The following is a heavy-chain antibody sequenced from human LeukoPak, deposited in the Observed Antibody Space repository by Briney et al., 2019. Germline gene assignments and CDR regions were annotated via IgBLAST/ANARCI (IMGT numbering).Heavy chain of an antibody. J-gene: IGHJ4*02. CDR1: GGSISSSSYY. CDR2: INHSGST. V-gene: IGHV4-39*07. Sequence: SETLSLTCTVSGGSISSSSYYWGWIRQPPGKGLEWIGEINHSGSTNYNPSLKSRVTISVDTSKNQFSLKLSSVTAADTAVYYCARGGYCSSTSCYGSFDYWGQGTLVTVSS. D-gene: IGHD2-2*01. CDR3: ARGGYCSSTSCYGSFDY.